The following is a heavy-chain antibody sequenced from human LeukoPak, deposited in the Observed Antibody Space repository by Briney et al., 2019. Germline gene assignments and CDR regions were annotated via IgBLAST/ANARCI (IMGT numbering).Heavy chain of an antibody. Sequence: GGSLRLSCAASGFTFSSYGMHWVRQAPGKGLEWVAVISYDGSNKYYADSVKGRFTVSRDTSKNTLYLQMNSLRAEDTAVYYCAKGYCSSTSCYTGWFDPWGQGTLVTVSS. J-gene: IGHJ5*02. CDR3: AKGYCSSTSCYTGWFDP. CDR2: ISYDGSNK. D-gene: IGHD2-2*02. CDR1: GFTFSSYG. V-gene: IGHV3-30*18.